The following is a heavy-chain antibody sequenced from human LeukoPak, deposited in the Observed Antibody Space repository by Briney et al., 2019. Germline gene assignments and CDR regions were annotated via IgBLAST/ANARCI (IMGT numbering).Heavy chain of an antibody. Sequence: GVSLRLSCAASGFTFSSYAMSWVRQAPGKGPEWVSANSAGGVSTYYADSVKGRFTISRDNSKNTLYLQMNSLRAEDTAVYYCAKGAGTDRTWGQGTLVTVSS. CDR1: GFTFSSYA. CDR2: NSAGGVST. V-gene: IGHV3-23*01. CDR3: AKGAGTDRT. J-gene: IGHJ5*02.